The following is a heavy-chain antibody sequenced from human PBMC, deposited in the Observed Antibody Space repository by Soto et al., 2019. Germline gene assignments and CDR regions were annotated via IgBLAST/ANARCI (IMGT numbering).Heavy chain of an antibody. CDR3: ARERTRGFDP. Sequence: QVHLVQSGAEVRKPGASVKVSCKASGYTFTSYDINWVRQATGQRLEWMGWMNPNSGNTAYAQKFQGRVTTTRNTSISTAHMELSSLRSEDTAVYYCARERTRGFDPWGQGSLVSVSS. CDR2: MNPNSGNT. CDR1: GYTFTSYD. J-gene: IGHJ5*02. V-gene: IGHV1-8*01.